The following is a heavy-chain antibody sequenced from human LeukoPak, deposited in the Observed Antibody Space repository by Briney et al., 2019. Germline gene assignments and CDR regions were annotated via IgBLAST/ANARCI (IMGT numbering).Heavy chain of an antibody. J-gene: IGHJ3*02. CDR2: INHSGST. CDR1: GGSFSGCY. Sequence: PSETLSLTCAVYGGSFSGCYWSWIRQPPGKGLEWIGEINHSGSTNYNPSLKSRVTISVDTSKNQFSLKLSSVTAADTAVYYCARVNYVAAYDAFDIWGQGTMVTVSS. D-gene: IGHD4-11*01. CDR3: ARVNYVAAYDAFDI. V-gene: IGHV4-34*01.